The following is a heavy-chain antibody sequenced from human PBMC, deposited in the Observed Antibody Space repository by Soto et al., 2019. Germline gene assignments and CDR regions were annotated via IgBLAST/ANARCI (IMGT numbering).Heavy chain of an antibody. J-gene: IGHJ4*02. CDR3: AKRRGVGLTRSSFDY. CDR1: GYTFNRHY. CDR2: IDPSGGDT. V-gene: IGHV1-46*02. Sequence: QVQLVQSGAEVRKPGASVKVSCKASGYTFNRHYIQWVRQAPGQGLEWMGMIDPSGGDTNYAKKFQGRVTLTSDTSKSTVYMELSSLRSEDTAVYYCAKRRGVGLTRSSFDYWGPGTLVIVSS. D-gene: IGHD1-26*01.